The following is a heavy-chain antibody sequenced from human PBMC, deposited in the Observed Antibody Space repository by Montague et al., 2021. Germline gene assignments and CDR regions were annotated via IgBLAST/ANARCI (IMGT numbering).Heavy chain of an antibody. CDR2: ITPDGSST. J-gene: IGHJ3*01. CDR1: GFSFSSFW. D-gene: IGHD1-26*01. Sequence: SLRLSCAASGFSFSSFWMHCVRQSPGQGLLWVSRITPDGSSTTFADSVKGRFTSSRDNAKATLYLQMNSLRVGDTAVYYCASNMASVARGAFDYWGQGTMVTVSS. V-gene: IGHV3-74*01. CDR3: ASNMASVARGAFDY.